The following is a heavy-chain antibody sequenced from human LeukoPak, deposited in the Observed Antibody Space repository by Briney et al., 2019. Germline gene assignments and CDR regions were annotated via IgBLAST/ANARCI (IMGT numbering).Heavy chain of an antibody. D-gene: IGHD5-18*01. J-gene: IGHJ4*02. CDR1: GFTFGDYA. Sequence: PGGSLRLSCTASGFTFGDYAMSWVRQAPGKGVEWVGFIRSKAYGGTTEYAASVKGRFTISRDDSKSIAYLQMNSLKTEDTAVYYCTRVKDTAMVNDYWGQGTLVTVSS. CDR2: IRSKAYGGTT. CDR3: TRVKDTAMVNDY. V-gene: IGHV3-49*04.